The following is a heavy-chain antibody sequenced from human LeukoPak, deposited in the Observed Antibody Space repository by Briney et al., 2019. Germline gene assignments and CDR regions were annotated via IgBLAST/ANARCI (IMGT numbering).Heavy chain of an antibody. CDR3: ARTLRFFRFLDV. D-gene: IGHD3-3*01. J-gene: IGHJ6*02. Sequence: GRSLRLSCAASGFTLSNYWMSWVRQAPEKGLEWVANIKPDGSETYSVDSVKGRFTISRDNAKNSLYLQMNSLRAEDTAVYYCARTLRFFRFLDVWGQGTTVTVSS. CDR2: IKPDGSET. CDR1: GFTLSNYW. V-gene: IGHV3-7*03.